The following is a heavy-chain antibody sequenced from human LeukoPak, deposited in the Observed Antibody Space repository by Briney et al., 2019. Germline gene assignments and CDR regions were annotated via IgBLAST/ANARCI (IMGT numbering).Heavy chain of an antibody. CDR3: ARVLSIRSRTPIDY. J-gene: IGHJ4*02. V-gene: IGHV1-2*02. D-gene: IGHD3-3*02. CDR2: INPNSGGT. CDR1: GYTFTGYY. Sequence: ASVKVSCKASGYTFTGYYMHWVRQAPGQGLEWMGWINPNSGGTNYAQKFQGRVTMTRDTSISTAYMELSRLRSDDTAVYYCARVLSIRSRTPIDYWGQGTLVTVSS.